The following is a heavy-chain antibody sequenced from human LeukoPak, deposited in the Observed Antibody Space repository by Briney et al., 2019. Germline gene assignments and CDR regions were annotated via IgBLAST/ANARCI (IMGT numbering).Heavy chain of an antibody. J-gene: IGHJ4*02. CDR3: AKDGLIAVADPYYFDY. CDR1: GFTFSSYG. Sequence: GGSLRLSCAASGFTFSSYGMHWVRQAPGKGLEWVAFIRYDGSNKYYADSVKGRFTISRDNSKNTLYLQMNSLRAEDTAVYYCAKDGLIAVADPYYFDYWGQGTLVTVSS. D-gene: IGHD6-19*01. CDR2: IRYDGSNK. V-gene: IGHV3-30*02.